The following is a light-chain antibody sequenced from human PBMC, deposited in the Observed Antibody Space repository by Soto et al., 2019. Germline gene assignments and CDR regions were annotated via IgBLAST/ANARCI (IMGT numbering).Light chain of an antibody. V-gene: IGLV7-46*01. CDR2: NTS. CDR1: TGTVTSGHY. J-gene: IGLJ3*02. CDR3: LLSYSGARV. Sequence: QAVVTQEPSLTVSPGGTVTLTCGSSTGTVTSGHYPYWFHQKPGQAPRTLVYNTSDKHSWTPARFSGSLLGGKAALTLSGAQPEDEADFYRLLSYSGARVFGGGTKLTVL.